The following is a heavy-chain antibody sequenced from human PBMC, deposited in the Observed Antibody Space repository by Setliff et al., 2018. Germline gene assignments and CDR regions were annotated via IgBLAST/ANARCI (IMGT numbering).Heavy chain of an antibody. D-gene: IGHD1-26*01. V-gene: IGHV3-20*04. CDR1: GFTFNRHG. CDR3: TRFGDRDGIGI. CDR2: INWDGATT. Sequence: GGSLRLSSAASGFTFNRHGMNWVRQAPGKGLEWVSTINWDGATTAYADSVKGRFTISRDNAKNSLYLHMDSLRDEDTALYYCTRFGDRDGIGIWGQGTMVTVSS. J-gene: IGHJ3*02.